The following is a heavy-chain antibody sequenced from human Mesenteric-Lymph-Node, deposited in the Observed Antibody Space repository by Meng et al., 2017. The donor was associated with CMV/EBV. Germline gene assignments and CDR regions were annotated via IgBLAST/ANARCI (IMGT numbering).Heavy chain of an antibody. J-gene: IGHJ4*02. CDR1: GFTFSYYY. D-gene: IGHD3-22*01. CDR2: ISGSDTTV. V-gene: IGHV3-11*04. Sequence: SGFTFSYYYMSWIRQAPGKGLEWVSYISGSDTTVYYADSVKGRFTVSRDNAKNSLYLQMNSLRAEDTAVYYCARGAYDSSGYYWFDYWGQGTLVTVSS. CDR3: ARGAYDSSGYYWFDY.